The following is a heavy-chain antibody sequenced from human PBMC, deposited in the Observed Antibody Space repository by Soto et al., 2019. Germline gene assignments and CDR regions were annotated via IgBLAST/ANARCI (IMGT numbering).Heavy chain of an antibody. D-gene: IGHD5-12*01. Sequence: SETLSLTCAVYGGSFSGYYWSWIRQPPGKGLEWIGEINHSGSTNYNPSLKSRVTISVDTPKNQFSLKLSSVTAADTAVYYCARGPWISNDYWGQGTLVTVSS. CDR1: GGSFSGYY. CDR3: ARGPWISNDY. CDR2: INHSGST. V-gene: IGHV4-34*01. J-gene: IGHJ4*02.